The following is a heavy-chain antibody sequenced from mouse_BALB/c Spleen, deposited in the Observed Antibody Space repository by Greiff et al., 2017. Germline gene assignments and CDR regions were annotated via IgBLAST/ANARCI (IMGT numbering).Heavy chain of an antibody. V-gene: IGHV5-12-2*01. CDR1: GFTFSSYT. D-gene: IGHD1-3*01. J-gene: IGHJ3*01. CDR2: ISNGGGST. CDR3: ARLDSGWFAY. Sequence: VQLKESGGGLVQPGGSLKLSCAASGFTFSSYTMSWVRQTPEKRLEWVAYISNGGGSTYYPDTVKGRFTISIDNAKNTLYLQMSSLKSEDTAMYYCARLDSGWFAYWGQGTLVTVSA.